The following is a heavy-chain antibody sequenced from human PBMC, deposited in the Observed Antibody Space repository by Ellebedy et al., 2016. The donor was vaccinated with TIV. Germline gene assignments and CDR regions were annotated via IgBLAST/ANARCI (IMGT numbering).Heavy chain of an antibody. Sequence: PGGSLRLSCAASGFTFSSYWMHWVRQVPGKGLVWVSFIKTDGSSTSYADSVKGRFTISRDNAKNTLYLQMNSLRAEDTAVYYCARGRIITAAITPDYWGQGTLVTVSS. CDR1: GFTFSSYW. CDR2: IKTDGSST. D-gene: IGHD3-22*01. J-gene: IGHJ4*02. CDR3: ARGRIITAAITPDY. V-gene: IGHV3-74*01.